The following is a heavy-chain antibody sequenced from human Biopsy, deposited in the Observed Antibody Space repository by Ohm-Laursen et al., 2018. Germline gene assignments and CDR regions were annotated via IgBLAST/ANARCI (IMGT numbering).Heavy chain of an antibody. CDR1: GYTFTTYD. Sequence: ASVKVSCKASGYTFTTYDINWVRQATGQGLEWMGWMNPNTGNTGFAQKFQGRITMTRNTSISTAYMELRSLRSDDTAVYYCERGGSFLPSEYFHHWGQGTLVTVSS. CDR3: ERGGSFLPSEYFHH. D-gene: IGHD3-10*01. J-gene: IGHJ1*01. CDR2: MNPNTGNT. V-gene: IGHV1-8*01.